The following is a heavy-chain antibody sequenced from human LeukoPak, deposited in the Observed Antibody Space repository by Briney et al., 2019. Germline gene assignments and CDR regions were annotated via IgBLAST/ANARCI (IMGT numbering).Heavy chain of an antibody. D-gene: IGHD5-12*01. Sequence: GGSLRLSCAASGFTFSSHSMNWVRQAPGKGLEWVSSISSSSSYIYYADSVKGRFTISRDNAKNSLYLQMNSLRAEDTAVYYCARVIVATILDAFDIWGQGTMVTVSS. CDR3: ARVIVATILDAFDI. V-gene: IGHV3-21*01. CDR2: ISSSSSYI. CDR1: GFTFSSHS. J-gene: IGHJ3*02.